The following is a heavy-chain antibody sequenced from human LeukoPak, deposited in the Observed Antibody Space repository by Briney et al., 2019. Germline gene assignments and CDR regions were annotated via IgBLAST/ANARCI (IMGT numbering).Heavy chain of an antibody. CDR1: GYIFTGYY. J-gene: IGHJ3*02. CDR2: IYPKSGGT. D-gene: IGHD4-23*01. CDR3: AREAYGGNSPDDAFDI. Sequence: ASVKVSCKASGYIFTGYYMHWVRQAPGQGLEWMGRIYPKSGGTNYAQKFQGRVTMTRDTSISIAYMELSRLRSDDTAVYYCAREAYGGNSPDDAFDIWGQGTMVTVSS. V-gene: IGHV1-2*06.